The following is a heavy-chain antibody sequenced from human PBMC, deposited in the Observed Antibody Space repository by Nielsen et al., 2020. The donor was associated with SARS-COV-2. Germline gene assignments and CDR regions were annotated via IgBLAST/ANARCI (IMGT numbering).Heavy chain of an antibody. J-gene: IGHJ6*02. CDR3: ARGEGYCSSTSCLGGMDV. CDR2: ISAYNGNT. V-gene: IGHV1-18*01. Sequence: ALVKVSCKASGYTFTSYGISWVRQAPGQGLEWMGWISAYNGNTNYAQKLQGRVTMTTDTSTSTAYMELRSLRSDDTAVYYCARGEGYCSSTSCLGGMDVWGQGTTVTVSS. CDR1: GYTFTSYG. D-gene: IGHD2-2*01.